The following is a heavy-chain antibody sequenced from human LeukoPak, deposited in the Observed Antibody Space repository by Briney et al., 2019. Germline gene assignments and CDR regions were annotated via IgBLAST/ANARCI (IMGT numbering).Heavy chain of an antibody. D-gene: IGHD3-10*01. J-gene: IGHJ5*02. CDR2: IYYSGST. CDR1: GGSVSSGSYY. CDR3: ARVPWDNMVRGPFDP. V-gene: IGHV4-61*01. Sequence: SETLSLTCTVSGGSVSSGSYYWSWIRQPPGKGLEWIGYIYYSGSTNYNPSLKSRVTISVDTSKNQFSLKLSSVTAVDTAVYYCARVPWDNMVRGPFDPWGQGTLVTVSS.